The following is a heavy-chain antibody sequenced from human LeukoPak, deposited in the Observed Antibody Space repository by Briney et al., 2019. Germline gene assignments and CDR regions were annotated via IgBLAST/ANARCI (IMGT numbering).Heavy chain of an antibody. J-gene: IGHJ4*02. CDR3: ARQDYFDTSGYYLGGNEVDY. V-gene: IGHV1-69*04. D-gene: IGHD3-22*01. CDR2: IIPILGIA. Sequence: SVKVSCKASGGTFSNYGISWVRQAPGQGLEWMGRIIPILGIANYAQKFQGRVTITADKSTNTTYMELSSLRSEDTAVFYCARQDYFDTSGYYLGGNEVDYWGQGTLVTVSS. CDR1: GGTFSNYG.